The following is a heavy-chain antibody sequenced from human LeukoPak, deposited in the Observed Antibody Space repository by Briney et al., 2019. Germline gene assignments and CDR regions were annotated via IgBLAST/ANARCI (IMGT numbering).Heavy chain of an antibody. CDR2: ISESGDAT. J-gene: IGHJ4*02. Sequence: PGGSLRLSCAASGFTFSSCAMSWVRQAPGKGLEWVSAISESGDATYYADSVRGRFTISRDNSKNTLYLHMNRLRVDDTAIYYCAKDRDYWGQGTLVTVSS. V-gene: IGHV3-23*01. CDR1: GFTFSSCA. CDR3: AKDRDY.